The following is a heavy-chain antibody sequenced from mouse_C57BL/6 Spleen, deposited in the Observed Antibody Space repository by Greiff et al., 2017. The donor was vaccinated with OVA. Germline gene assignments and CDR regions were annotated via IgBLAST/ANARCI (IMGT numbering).Heavy chain of an antibody. J-gene: IGHJ2*01. V-gene: IGHV5-4*03. D-gene: IGHD4-1*01. Sequence: EVKLMESGGGLVKPGGFLKLSCAASGFTFSSYAMSWVRQTPEKRLEWVATISDGGSYTYYPDNVKGRFTISRDNAKNNLYLQMSHLKSEDTAMYYCARGLGYFDYWGQGTTLTVSS. CDR1: GFTFSSYA. CDR2: ISDGGSYT. CDR3: ARGLGYFDY.